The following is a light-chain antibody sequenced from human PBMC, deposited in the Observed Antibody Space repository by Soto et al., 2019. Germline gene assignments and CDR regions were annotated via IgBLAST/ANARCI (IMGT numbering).Light chain of an antibody. J-gene: IGLJ3*02. V-gene: IGLV1-40*01. CDR2: XNI. CDR1: SSNIGAGFD. Sequence: QSVLXQPPSXSGAPGQRVTVSXXGSSSNIGAGFDVHWYQRLPGTSPKLLXXXNIHRPSGVPDRFSGSRSGTSASLAITGLQAEDEADYYCLSYDNNLSGWVFGGGTKLTVL. CDR3: LSYDNNLSGWV.